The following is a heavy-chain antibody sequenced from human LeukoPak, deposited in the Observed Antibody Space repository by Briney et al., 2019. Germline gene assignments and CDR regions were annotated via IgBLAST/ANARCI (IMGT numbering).Heavy chain of an antibody. CDR1: GYSFTSYW. Sequence: GQSRKISCQGSGYSFTSYWIGWVGQMPGKGLEWIGILSPGDSDTRYSPSLQGPVTISADTSISTAYLQWSSVKASHTGMYYCATVRTYGDYAMNYWGQGTLVTVSS. CDR2: LSPGDSDT. V-gene: IGHV5-51*01. CDR3: ATVRTYGDYAMNY. J-gene: IGHJ4*02. D-gene: IGHD4-17*01.